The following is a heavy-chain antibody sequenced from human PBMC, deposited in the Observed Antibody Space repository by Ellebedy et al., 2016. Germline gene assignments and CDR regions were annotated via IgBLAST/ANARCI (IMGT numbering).Heavy chain of an antibody. CDR2: INHSGST. CDR3: AREEWELRLLDY. D-gene: IGHD1-26*01. CDR1: GGSFSGYY. Sequence: SETLSLTCAVYGGSFSGYYWSWIRQPPGKGLEWVGEINHSGSTNYNPSLKSRVTISVDTSKNQFSLKLSSVTAADTAVYYCAREEWELRLLDYWGQGTLVTVSS. J-gene: IGHJ4*02. V-gene: IGHV4-34*01.